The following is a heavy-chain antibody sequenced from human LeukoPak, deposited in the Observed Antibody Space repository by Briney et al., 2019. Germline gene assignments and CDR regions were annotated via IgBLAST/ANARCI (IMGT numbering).Heavy chain of an antibody. Sequence: GESLQIPCQGSGYSFTSYWMGWVRQVPGKGLEWMGIIYTGDSDTRYSPSFQGQVTISADKSISTAYLQWSSLKASETATYYCARHVSSWYDSGDYWGQGTLVTVSS. D-gene: IGHD6-13*01. J-gene: IGHJ4*02. CDR1: GYSFTSYW. V-gene: IGHV5-51*01. CDR3: ARHVSSWYDSGDY. CDR2: IYTGDSDT.